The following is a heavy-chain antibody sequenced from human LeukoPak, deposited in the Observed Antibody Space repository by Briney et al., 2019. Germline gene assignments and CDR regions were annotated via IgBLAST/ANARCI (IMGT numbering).Heavy chain of an antibody. D-gene: IGHD6-25*01. V-gene: IGHV3-30*18. Sequence: GGSLRLSCAASGFTFSSYGMHWVRQAAGKGLEWVAVISYDGSNEYYADSVKGRFTISRDNSKNTLYLQMNSLRAEDTAVYYCAKGYSSAYNYYYYAMDVWGQGTTVTVSS. CDR2: ISYDGSNE. CDR3: AKGYSSAYNYYYYAMDV. CDR1: GFTFSSYG. J-gene: IGHJ6*02.